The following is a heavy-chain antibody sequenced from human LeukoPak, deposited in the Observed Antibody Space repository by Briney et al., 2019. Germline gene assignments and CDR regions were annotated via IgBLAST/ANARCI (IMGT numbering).Heavy chain of an antibody. CDR3: AKGELAARRGAFDY. V-gene: IGHV3-9*02. J-gene: IGHJ4*02. CDR2: ISWNSGSI. D-gene: IGHD6-6*01. Sequence: GGSLRLSCAASGFTSDDYAMHWVRQAPGKGLEWVSGISWNSGSIGYADSVKGRFTISRDNAENSLYLQMNSLRAEDTALYYCAKGELAARRGAFDYWGQGTLVTVSS. CDR1: GFTSDDYA.